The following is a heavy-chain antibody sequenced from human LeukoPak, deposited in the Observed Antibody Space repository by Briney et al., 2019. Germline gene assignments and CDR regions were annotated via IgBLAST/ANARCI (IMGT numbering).Heavy chain of an antibody. CDR1: GGSISSSNW. V-gene: IGHV4-4*02. CDR2: IYHSGST. D-gene: IGHD3-10*01. Sequence: SETLSLTCAVSGGSISSSNWWSWVRQPPGKGLEWIGEIYHSGSTNYNPSLKSRVTISVDKSKNQFSLKLSSVTAADTAVYYCARDGRGPTRESLDYWGQGTLVTISS. CDR3: ARDGRGPTRESLDY. J-gene: IGHJ4*02.